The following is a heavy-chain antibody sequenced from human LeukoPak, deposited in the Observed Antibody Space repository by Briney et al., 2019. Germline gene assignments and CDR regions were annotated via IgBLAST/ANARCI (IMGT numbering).Heavy chain of an antibody. CDR1: GYTLTELS. Sequence: ASVKVSCKVSGYTLTELSMHWVRQAPGKELEWMGGFDPEDGETIYAQKFQGRVTMTEDTSTDTAYMELSSLRSEDTAVYYCATGNPVGLYSSSWTYDYWGQGTLVTVSS. CDR3: ATGNPVGLYSSSWTYDY. V-gene: IGHV1-24*01. D-gene: IGHD6-13*01. CDR2: FDPEDGET. J-gene: IGHJ4*02.